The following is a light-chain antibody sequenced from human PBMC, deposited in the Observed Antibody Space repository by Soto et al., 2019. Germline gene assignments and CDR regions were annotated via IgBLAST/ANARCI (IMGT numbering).Light chain of an antibody. CDR1: SSDVGRYNY. V-gene: IGLV2-11*01. Sequence: QSALTQPRSVSGSPGQSVTISCTGTSSDVGRYNYVSWYQHHPGTAPKVMIYDVSERPSGVPDRFSGSKSGNTASLTISGLQPEDEADYYCCSYAGSPTFVFGTGTKLTVL. J-gene: IGLJ1*01. CDR2: DVS. CDR3: CSYAGSPTFV.